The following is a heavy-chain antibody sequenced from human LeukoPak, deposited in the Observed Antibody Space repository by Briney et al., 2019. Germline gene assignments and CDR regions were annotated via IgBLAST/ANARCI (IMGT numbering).Heavy chain of an antibody. CDR3: ARARSDNYYQCDY. CDR2: ISAYNGNT. CDR1: GYTFTSYG. Sequence: ASAKVSCKASGYTFTSYGISWVRQAPGQGLEWMGWISAYNGNTNYAQKLQGRVTMTTDTSTSTAYMDLRSLRPDDTAVYYCARARSDNYYQCDYWGQGTLVTVSS. J-gene: IGHJ4*02. D-gene: IGHD1-26*01. V-gene: IGHV1-18*01.